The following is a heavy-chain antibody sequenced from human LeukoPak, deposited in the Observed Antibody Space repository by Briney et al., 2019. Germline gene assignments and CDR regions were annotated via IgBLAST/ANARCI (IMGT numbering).Heavy chain of an antibody. J-gene: IGHJ4*02. D-gene: IGHD5-12*01. CDR2: IYYSGST. CDR3: ARQAWLHDY. CDR1: GGSLNNYY. V-gene: IGHV4-59*08. Sequence: SETLSLTCSVSGGSLNNYYWTWIRQPPGRGLEWIGHIYYSGSTYYNPSLKSRVTISVDTSKNQFTLKLSSVTAADTAVYYCARQAWLHDYWGPGTLVTVAS.